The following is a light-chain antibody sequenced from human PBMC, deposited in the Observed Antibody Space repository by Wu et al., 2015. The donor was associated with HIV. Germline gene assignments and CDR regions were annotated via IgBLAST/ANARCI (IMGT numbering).Light chain of an antibody. Sequence: AIQMTQSPSSLSASVGDRVTITCRASQGVRNDLGWYQQKSGKAPKVLIYGVSNLQSGVPSRFSGSGSGTNFTLTISSLQPEDSATYYCHQFYIHPRSFGQGTKLEIK. V-gene: IGKV1-6*01. J-gene: IGKJ2*03. CDR2: GVS. CDR3: HQFYIHPRS. CDR1: QGVRND.